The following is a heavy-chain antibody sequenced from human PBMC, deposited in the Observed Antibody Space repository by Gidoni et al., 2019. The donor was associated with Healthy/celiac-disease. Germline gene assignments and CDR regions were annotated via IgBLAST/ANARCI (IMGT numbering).Heavy chain of an antibody. CDR1: GFTFTSNA. Sequence: EVHLLESGGGLVQPGGSLRLSCAASGFTFTSNAMSWFRQAPGKGVEWVSGSSGSGGGTYYADSVKGRFTISRDNSKNTMYLQMNSLRAEDTAGYYCAKGYESSGHASYYFDYWGQGTLVTVSS. J-gene: IGHJ4*02. D-gene: IGHD3-22*01. V-gene: IGHV3-23*01. CDR2: SSGSGGGT. CDR3: AKGYESSGHASYYFDY.